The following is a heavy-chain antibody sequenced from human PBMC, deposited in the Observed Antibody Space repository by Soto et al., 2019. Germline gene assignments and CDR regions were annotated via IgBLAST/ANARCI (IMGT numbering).Heavy chain of an antibody. CDR3: ARVGGYDLNWFDP. V-gene: IGHV4-59*12. J-gene: IGHJ5*02. D-gene: IGHD5-12*01. Sequence: SETLSLTCTVSGGSISSYYLSWIRQPPGKGLEWIGYIYHSGSTYYNPSLKSRVTISRDNAKNSLYLQMNSLRAEDTAVYYCARVGGYDLNWFDPWGQGTLVTVS. CDR2: IYHSGST. CDR1: GGSISSYY.